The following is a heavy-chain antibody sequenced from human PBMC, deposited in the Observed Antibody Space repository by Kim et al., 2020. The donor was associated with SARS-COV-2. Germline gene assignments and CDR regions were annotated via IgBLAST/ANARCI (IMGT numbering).Heavy chain of an antibody. Sequence: STYYADTVKGRFTISRDKSKNTLYLQMKSLRAEDTAVYYCAREKQGPFDYWGQGTLVTVSS. CDR2: ST. V-gene: IGHV3-53*01. J-gene: IGHJ4*02. CDR3: AREKQGPFDY.